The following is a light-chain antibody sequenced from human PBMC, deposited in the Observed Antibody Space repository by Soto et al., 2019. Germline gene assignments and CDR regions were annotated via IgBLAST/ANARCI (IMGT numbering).Light chain of an antibody. J-gene: IGKJ1*01. CDR1: QSLSGN. V-gene: IGKV3-15*01. Sequence: EIVVTQSPATLSLSPGERATLSCRASQSLSGNLAWYQQRPGQAPRLLISRASTRATGVPARFSGSGSGTEFTLTITSLQSEDFAIYFCQQYNNWPRTFGQGTKV. CDR3: QQYNNWPRT. CDR2: RAS.